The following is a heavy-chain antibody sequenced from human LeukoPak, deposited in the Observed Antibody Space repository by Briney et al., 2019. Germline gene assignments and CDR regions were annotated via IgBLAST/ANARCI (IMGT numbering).Heavy chain of an antibody. CDR1: GFTFSSYA. CDR2: ISGSGGST. D-gene: IGHD6-25*01. J-gene: IGHJ4*02. Sequence: GGSLRLSCAASGFTFSSYAMSWVRQAPGKGREWVSAISGSGGSTYYADSVKGRFTISRDNSKNTLYLQMNSLRAEDTAVYYCAKGWGYSSGWGARYFDHWGQGTLVTVSS. V-gene: IGHV3-23*01. CDR3: AKGWGYSSGWGARYFDH.